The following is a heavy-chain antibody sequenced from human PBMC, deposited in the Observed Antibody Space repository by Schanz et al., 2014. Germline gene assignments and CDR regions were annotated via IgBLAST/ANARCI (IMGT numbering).Heavy chain of an antibody. Sequence: QVQLVQSGAEVKKPGSSVKVSCKASGGTFSSDTFSWVRQAPGQGLEWMGRIVPIAGITNYAQRFQGRVTITADKSSDTAYMELSSLRSEDTAVYYCASSGAGYSSSWDFDYWGQGTLVTVSA. D-gene: IGHD6-13*01. J-gene: IGHJ4*02. V-gene: IGHV1-69*02. CDR2: IVPIAGIT. CDR1: GGTFSSDT. CDR3: ASSGAGYSSSWDFDY.